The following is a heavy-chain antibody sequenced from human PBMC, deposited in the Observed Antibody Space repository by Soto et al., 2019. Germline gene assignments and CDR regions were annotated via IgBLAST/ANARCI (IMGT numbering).Heavy chain of an antibody. D-gene: IGHD5-12*01. J-gene: IGHJ6*03. CDR3: ARENSGYDFRSIDYYYYYMDV. CDR1: GYTFTSYA. V-gene: IGHV1-3*01. Sequence: ASVKVSCKTSGYTFTSYAMHWVRQAPGQRLEWMGWINAGNGNTKYSQQFQGSLTITRDTSASTAYMELSSLRSEDTAVYYCARENSGYDFRSIDYYYYYMDVWGKGTTVTVSS. CDR2: INAGNGNT.